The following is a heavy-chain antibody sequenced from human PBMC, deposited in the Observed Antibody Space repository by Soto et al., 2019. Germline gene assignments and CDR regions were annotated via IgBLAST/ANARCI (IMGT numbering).Heavy chain of an antibody. CDR2: ISSSGSTI. CDR1: GFIFSDYD. Sequence: EVQLVESGGGLVQPGGSLRLSCAAAGFIFSDYDMNWVRQAPGKGLEWVSCISSSGSTIDYADSVKGRFTISRDNTKNSLYLQMNSLRAEDTAVYYCAREVDIVASFYYYGMDVWGQGTTVTVS. V-gene: IGHV3-48*03. D-gene: IGHD5-12*01. CDR3: AREVDIVASFYYYGMDV. J-gene: IGHJ6*02.